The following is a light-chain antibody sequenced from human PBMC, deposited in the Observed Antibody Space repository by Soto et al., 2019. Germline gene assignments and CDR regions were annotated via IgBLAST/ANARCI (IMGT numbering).Light chain of an antibody. V-gene: IGKV1-5*03. J-gene: IGKJ1*01. CDR1: QSISSW. Sequence: DIQMTRSPSTLSASVGDRVTITCRASQSISSWLAWYQQKPGKAPKLLIYKASSLESGVPSRFSGSGSGTEFTLTISSLQPDDFATYYCQQCNSYRRTFGQGTKVEIK. CDR2: KAS. CDR3: QQCNSYRRT.